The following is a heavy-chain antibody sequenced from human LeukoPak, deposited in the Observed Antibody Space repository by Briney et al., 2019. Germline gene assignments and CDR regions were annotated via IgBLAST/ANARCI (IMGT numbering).Heavy chain of an antibody. CDR3: AREGDSSAWGDAFAI. D-gene: IGHD3-22*01. V-gene: IGHV4-59*01. CDR1: GGSITSYN. CDR2: IYYSGNT. Sequence: PSETLSLTCIVSGGSITSYNWNWIRQPPGKGREWIGFIYYSGNTNYNPSLKSRVTISVDSSKNHFSLKLSSVAAADAAVYYCAREGDSSAWGDAFAIWGQGTMVTVSS. J-gene: IGHJ3*02.